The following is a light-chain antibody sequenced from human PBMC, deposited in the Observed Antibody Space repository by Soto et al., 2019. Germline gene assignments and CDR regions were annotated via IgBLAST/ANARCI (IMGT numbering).Light chain of an antibody. CDR3: QQYTSYPWT. CDR2: DAS. J-gene: IGKJ1*01. Sequence: DIQMTQSPSTLSASVGDRVTITCRASQSISSWLAWYQQKPGKAPKLLIYDASSLESGVPSRFSGSGSGTEFTLTISSLQPDDFATYYCQQYTSYPWTFGQGDQGGYQ. CDR1: QSISSW. V-gene: IGKV1-5*01.